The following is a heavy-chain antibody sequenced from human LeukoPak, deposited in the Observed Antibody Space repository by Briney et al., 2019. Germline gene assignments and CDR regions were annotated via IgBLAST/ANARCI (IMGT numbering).Heavy chain of an antibody. D-gene: IGHD4-17*01. J-gene: IGHJ6*02. Sequence: GGSLRLSCVASGFPFSSYWMTWVRQAPGKGLVWVSRINSDGSSTSYADSVKGRFTISRDNAKNTLYLQMNSLRAEDTAVYYCARDRVSDGDYVWIYYYYYGMDVWGQGTTVTVSS. CDR3: ARDRVSDGDYVWIYYYYYGMDV. CDR2: INSDGSST. CDR1: GFPFSSYW. V-gene: IGHV3-74*01.